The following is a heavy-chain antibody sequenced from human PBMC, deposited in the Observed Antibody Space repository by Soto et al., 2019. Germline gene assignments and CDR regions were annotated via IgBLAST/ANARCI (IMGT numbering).Heavy chain of an antibody. CDR3: ARSLPPGIVVVPAAIYWFDP. V-gene: IGHV1-69*01. Sequence: QVQLVQSGAEVKKPGSSVKVSCKASGGTFSSYAISWVRQAPGQGLEWMGGIIPIFGTANYAQKFQGRVTITADESTDTAYMGLSSLRSEDTAVYYCARSLPPGIVVVPAAIYWFDPWGQGTLVTVSS. D-gene: IGHD2-2*01. J-gene: IGHJ5*02. CDR2: IIPIFGTA. CDR1: GGTFSSYA.